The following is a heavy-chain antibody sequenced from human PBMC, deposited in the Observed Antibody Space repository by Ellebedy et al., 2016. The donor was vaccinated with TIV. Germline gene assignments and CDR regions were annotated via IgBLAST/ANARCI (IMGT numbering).Heavy chain of an antibody. V-gene: IGHV4-4*07. CDR3: AKGLDYAGGRDALDI. CDR1: DDSISTYY. CDR2: IFVSGNT. J-gene: IGHJ3*02. D-gene: IGHD4-23*01. Sequence: SETLSLXCSVSDDSISTYYWTWIRQPAGEGLEWIGRIFVSGNTNYNPSLKSRVTMSIDTSKNQFSLRLSSVTAADTAVYFCAKGLDYAGGRDALDIWGRGTMVTVSS.